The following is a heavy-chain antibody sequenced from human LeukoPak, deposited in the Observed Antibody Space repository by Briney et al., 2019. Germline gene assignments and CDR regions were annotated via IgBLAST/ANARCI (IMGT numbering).Heavy chain of an antibody. D-gene: IGHD3-10*01. V-gene: IGHV3-74*01. CDR2: ISSDGRST. CDR1: GFTFSTYW. J-gene: IGHJ4*02. CDR3: ARDRASHFDY. Sequence: GGSLRLSCAASGFTFSTYWMHWVRQAPGKGVVWVSGISSDGRSTTYADSVKGRFSISRDNAKNTLYLQMNSLRAEDTAIYYCARDRASHFDYWGQGTLVTVSS.